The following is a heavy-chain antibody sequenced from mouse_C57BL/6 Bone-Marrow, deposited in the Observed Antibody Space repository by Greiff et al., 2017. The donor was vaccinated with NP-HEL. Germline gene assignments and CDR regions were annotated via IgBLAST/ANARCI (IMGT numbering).Heavy chain of an antibody. V-gene: IGHV1-15*01. Sequence: QVQLQQSGPELVRPWASLSLTCTASGYSFTDYEMHWVRQSPVHGLEWIGAIGPGTGGAAYNQLFNGKAILTADYTSSASYMELRSLTSEDSAVYYCTIDYGSSYWYFDVWGTGTTVTVSS. CDR1: GYSFTDYE. CDR3: TIDYGSSYWYFDV. D-gene: IGHD1-1*01. J-gene: IGHJ1*03. CDR2: IGPGTGGA.